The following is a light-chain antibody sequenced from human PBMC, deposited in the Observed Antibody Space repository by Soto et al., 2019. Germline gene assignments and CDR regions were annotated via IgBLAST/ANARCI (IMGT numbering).Light chain of an antibody. J-gene: IGKJ2*01. CDR2: GAS. V-gene: IGKV3-20*01. Sequence: EIVLTQSPGTLSLSPGERATLSCRASQSVSSSYLAWYQQTPGQAPRLLIYGASSRATGIPDRFSGSGSGTDFILTISRLEPEEFAVYYCQQYGSSPYSFGQGTKLEIK. CDR3: QQYGSSPYS. CDR1: QSVSSSY.